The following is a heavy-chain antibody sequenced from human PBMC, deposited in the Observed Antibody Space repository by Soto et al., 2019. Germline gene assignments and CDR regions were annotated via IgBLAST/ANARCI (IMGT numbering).Heavy chain of an antibody. CDR1: ALTASKNY. CDR3: ARGGSGSDWDYYGMYV. CDR2: IYSGGTT. D-gene: IGHD3-10*01. V-gene: IGHV3-66*01. J-gene: IGHJ6*02. Sequence: EVQLVESGGGLVQPGGSLRLSCAGSALTASKNYMSWVRQPPGKGLEWVSVIYSGGTTYYADSVKDRFSISRDNSKSTRYLQMDNLRAGDTAVYYCARGGSGSDWDYYGMYVWGQGTTVTVSS.